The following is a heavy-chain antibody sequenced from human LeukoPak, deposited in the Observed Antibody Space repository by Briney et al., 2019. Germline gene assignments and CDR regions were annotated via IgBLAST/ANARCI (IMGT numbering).Heavy chain of an antibody. D-gene: IGHD1-14*01. CDR2: IHPASGNT. V-gene: IGHV1-2*06. CDR3: ARDLRPANL. Sequence: ASVKVSCKASGYTFTEHFIHWVRQAPGQGLEYMGRIHPASGNTVSAQMSQGRVTLTRVSSRSTTYMELSSLRSDDTAVYYCARDLRPANLWGQGTLVTVSS. CDR1: GYTFTEHF. J-gene: IGHJ4*02.